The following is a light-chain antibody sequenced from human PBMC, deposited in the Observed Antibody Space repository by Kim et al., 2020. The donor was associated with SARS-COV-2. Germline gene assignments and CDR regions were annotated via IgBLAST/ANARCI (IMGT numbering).Light chain of an antibody. CDR2: DVN. Sequence: QSALTQPASVSGSPGQSITISCAGTGHDVGYYDFVSWFQQLPGEVPRLIIYDVNRRPAAISPRFSASKSGNTASLTISGLQTEDEADYYCSSYATSSTFVFGTGTKVTVL. CDR1: GHDVGYYDF. J-gene: IGLJ1*01. CDR3: SSYATSSTFV. V-gene: IGLV2-14*03.